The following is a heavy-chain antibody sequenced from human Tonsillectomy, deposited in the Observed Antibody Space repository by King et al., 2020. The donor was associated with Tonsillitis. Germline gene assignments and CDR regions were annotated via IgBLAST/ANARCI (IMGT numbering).Heavy chain of an antibody. V-gene: IGHV1-58*02. Sequence: KQLVQSGPEVKKPGTSVKVSCKASGFTFTSSAMQWVRQARGQRLEWIGWIVVGSGNTNYAQKFQERVAITRDMSTSTAYMELSSLRSEDTAVYYCAAGGLPGDLTIDYWGQGTLVTVSS. J-gene: IGHJ4*02. CDR3: AAGGLPGDLTIDY. CDR2: IVVGSGNT. D-gene: IGHD2-2*01. CDR1: GFTFTSSA.